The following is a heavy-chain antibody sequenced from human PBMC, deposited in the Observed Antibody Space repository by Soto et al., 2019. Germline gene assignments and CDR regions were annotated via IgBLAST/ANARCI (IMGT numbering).Heavy chain of an antibody. J-gene: IGHJ6*02. CDR2: IYHSGST. CDR3: ARGYPTHYYYYGMDV. Sequence: PSETLTLTCAVSGYYISSGYYWGWIRQPPGKGLEWIGSIYHSGSTYYNPSLKSRVTISVDTSKNQFSLKLSSVTAADTAVYYCARGYPTHYYYYGMDVWGQGTTVTVSS. V-gene: IGHV4-38-2*01. D-gene: IGHD1-1*01. CDR1: GYYISSGYY.